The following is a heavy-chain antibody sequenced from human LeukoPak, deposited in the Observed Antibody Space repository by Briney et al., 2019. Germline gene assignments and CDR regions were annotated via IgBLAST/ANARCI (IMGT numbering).Heavy chain of an antibody. CDR3: ARVGDNYYDSSGYYYYYYGMDV. Sequence: GGSLRLSCAASGFTFSSYWMHWVRHAPGKGLVWVSRINSDGGSTSYADSVKGRFTISRDNAKNTLYLQMNSPRAEDTAVYYCARVGDNYYDSSGYYYYYYGMDVWGQGTTVTVSS. CDR2: INSDGGST. V-gene: IGHV3-74*01. J-gene: IGHJ6*02. CDR1: GFTFSSYW. D-gene: IGHD3-22*01.